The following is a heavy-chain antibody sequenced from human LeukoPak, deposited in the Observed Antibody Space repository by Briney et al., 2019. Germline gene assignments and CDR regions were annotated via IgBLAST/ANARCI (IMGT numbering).Heavy chain of an antibody. D-gene: IGHD3-22*01. Sequence: PSETLSLTCTVSGGSISSYYWSWIRQPAGKGLEWIGRIYTSGSTNYNPSLKSRVTMSVDTSKNQFSLKLSSVTAADTAVYYCARDRHSSGYYYVFDYWGQGTLVTVSS. CDR2: IYTSGST. J-gene: IGHJ4*02. V-gene: IGHV4-4*07. CDR3: ARDRHSSGYYYVFDY. CDR1: GGSISSYY.